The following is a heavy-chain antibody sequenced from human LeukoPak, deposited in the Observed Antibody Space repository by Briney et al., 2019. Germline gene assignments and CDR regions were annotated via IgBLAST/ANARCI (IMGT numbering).Heavy chain of an antibody. V-gene: IGHV3-30*03. D-gene: IGHD3-16*02. CDR1: GFTFSSYG. J-gene: IGHJ4*02. Sequence: GGSLRLSCAASGFTFSSYGMHWVRQAPGKGLEWVAVISYDGSNKYYADSVKGRFTISRDNSKNTLYPQMNSLRAEDTAVYYCASPYYDYVWGSYRLDYWGQGTLVTVSS. CDR2: ISYDGSNK. CDR3: ASPYYDYVWGSYRLDY.